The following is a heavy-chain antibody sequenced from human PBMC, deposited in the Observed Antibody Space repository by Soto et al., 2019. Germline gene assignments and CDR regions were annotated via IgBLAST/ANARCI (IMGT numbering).Heavy chain of an antibody. D-gene: IGHD2-21*01. V-gene: IGHV3-23*01. J-gene: IGHJ4*02. CDR2: ITNGGAT. CDR3: AKHGGDNLRELAY. Sequence: GGSLRLSCTASGFTFSTYAMSWVRQAPGKGLEWVSGITNGGATYYTDSVKGRFTISRDNSKNTLFLQINSLRAEDTAIYYCAKHGGDNLRELAYWGQGTLVTVSS. CDR1: GFTFSTYA.